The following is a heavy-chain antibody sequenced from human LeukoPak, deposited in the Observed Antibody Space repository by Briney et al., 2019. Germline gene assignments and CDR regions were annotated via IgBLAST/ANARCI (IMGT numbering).Heavy chain of an antibody. V-gene: IGHV3-7*03. CDR2: INHNGNVN. Sequence: GGSLRLSCAASGFTFSSYWMNWARQAPGKGLEWVASINHNGNVNYYVDSVKGRFTISRDNSKNTLYLQMNSLRAEDTAVYYCAKTRPLDSSSWSHGDYWGQGTLVTVFS. J-gene: IGHJ4*02. CDR3: AKTRPLDSSSWSHGDY. D-gene: IGHD6-13*01. CDR1: GFTFSSYW.